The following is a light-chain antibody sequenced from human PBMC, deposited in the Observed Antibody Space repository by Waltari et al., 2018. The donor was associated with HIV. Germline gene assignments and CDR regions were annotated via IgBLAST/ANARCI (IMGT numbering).Light chain of an antibody. Sequence: EIVLTQSPGTLSLSPGERATLSCRASQSVSSSYLAWYKQKPGQAPRLLIYAASSRATGIPDRFSGSGSGTDFTLTISRLEPEDFAVYYCQQYGSSPLSVTFGQGTRLEIK. J-gene: IGKJ5*01. CDR1: QSVSSSY. CDR2: AAS. CDR3: QQYGSSPLSVT. V-gene: IGKV3-20*01.